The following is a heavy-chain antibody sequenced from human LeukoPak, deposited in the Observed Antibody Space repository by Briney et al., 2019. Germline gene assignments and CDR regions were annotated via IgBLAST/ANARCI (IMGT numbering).Heavy chain of an antibody. CDR1: GFTFSTHS. CDR2: ISSSSTI. D-gene: IGHD3-3*01. Sequence: GGSLRLSCAASGFTFSTHSMNWVRQAPGKGLEWVSYISSSSTIYYADSVKGRFTISRDNAKNSLFLRMNSLRAEDTAVYYCARNDFWSGFYYWGQGTLVTVSS. V-gene: IGHV3-48*04. CDR3: ARNDFWSGFYY. J-gene: IGHJ4*02.